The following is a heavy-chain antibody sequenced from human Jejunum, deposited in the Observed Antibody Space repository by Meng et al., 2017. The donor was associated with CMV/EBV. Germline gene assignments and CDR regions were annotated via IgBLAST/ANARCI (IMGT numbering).Heavy chain of an antibody. CDR3: VRGRCTRTSCYKGAFDF. Sequence: DSLSNLNWWSWVSQSPGQGLEWLGEKSPTESSNYNPSLKSRVTISVDRSKNQFSLKLTSVTAADTAVYYCVRGRCTRTSCYKGAFDFWSQGTLVTVSS. CDR2: KSPTESS. J-gene: IGHJ4*02. V-gene: IGHV4-4*02. D-gene: IGHD2-2*02. CDR1: DSLSNLNW.